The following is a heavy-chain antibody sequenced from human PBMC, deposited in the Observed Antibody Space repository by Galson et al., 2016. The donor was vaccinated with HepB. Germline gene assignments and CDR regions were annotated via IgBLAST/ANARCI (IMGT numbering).Heavy chain of an antibody. CDR3: ARDFWASYGDFKNWFDP. Sequence: TLSLTCTVSGGSINSGGYYWSWIRQHPGKGLEWIGYISYSGSTHFNPSLKSRLTISIDTSKNQFSLKLSSVTAADTAVYYCARDFWASYGDFKNWFDPWGQGTLVTVSS. D-gene: IGHD4-17*01. CDR2: ISYSGST. V-gene: IGHV4-31*03. CDR1: GGSINSGGYY. J-gene: IGHJ5*02.